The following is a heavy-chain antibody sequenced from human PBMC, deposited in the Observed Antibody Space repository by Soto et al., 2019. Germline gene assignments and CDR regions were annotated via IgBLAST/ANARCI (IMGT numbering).Heavy chain of an antibody. J-gene: IGHJ4*02. CDR2: IKQDGSER. V-gene: IGHV3-7*01. CDR1: GFTFGTYW. Sequence: GGSLRLSCAVSGFTFGTYWMNWVRQAPGKGLEWVANIKQDGSERYYVDSVKGRFTISRDNAKNSLSLQMNSLRAEDTAVYYCARGYSRIDYWGQGTLVTVSS. D-gene: IGHD2-21*01. CDR3: ARGYSRIDY.